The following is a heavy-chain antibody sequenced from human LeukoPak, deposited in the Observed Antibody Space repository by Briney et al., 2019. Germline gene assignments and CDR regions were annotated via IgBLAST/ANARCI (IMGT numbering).Heavy chain of an antibody. CDR1: AYSISSGYY. Sequence: SETLSLTCSVSAYSISSGYYWGWIRQPPGKGLEWIGTIYHSGTTYYNPSLKSRVTISVDTSKNQFSLKLGSVTAADTAVYYCARNVLYSSSADYWGQGTLVTVSS. J-gene: IGHJ4*02. CDR3: ARNVLYSSSADY. V-gene: IGHV4-38-2*02. CDR2: IYHSGTT. D-gene: IGHD6-6*01.